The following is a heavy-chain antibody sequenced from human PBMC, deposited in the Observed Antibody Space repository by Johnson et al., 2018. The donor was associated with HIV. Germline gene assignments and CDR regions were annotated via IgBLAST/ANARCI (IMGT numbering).Heavy chain of an antibody. CDR3: AKDEGAGLDAFDI. J-gene: IGHJ3*02. D-gene: IGHD1-26*01. CDR1: GFTFSSYG. V-gene: IGHV3-30*18. CDR2: ISYDGSNK. Sequence: QVQLVESGGGVVQPGGSLRLSCAASGFTFSSYGMHWVRQAPGKGLEWVAVISYDGSNKYYADSVKGRFTISRDNSKNTLYLQMNSLRAEDTAVYYCAKDEGAGLDAFDIWGQGTMVTVSS.